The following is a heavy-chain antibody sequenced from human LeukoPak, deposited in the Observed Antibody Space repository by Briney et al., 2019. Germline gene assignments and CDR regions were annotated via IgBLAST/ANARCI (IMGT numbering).Heavy chain of an antibody. CDR1: GFTFSSYG. Sequence: GGSLRLSCAVSGFTFSSYGMHWVRQAPGKGLMYISRNNGDGSTTNYADVVKGRFTMSRDNVKNTLYLQMNSLRVEDTAVYYCARDPRNVGLAPWGQGTLVTVSS. CDR3: ARDPRNVGLAP. D-gene: IGHD2-15*01. CDR2: NNGDGSTT. V-gene: IGHV3-74*01. J-gene: IGHJ5*02.